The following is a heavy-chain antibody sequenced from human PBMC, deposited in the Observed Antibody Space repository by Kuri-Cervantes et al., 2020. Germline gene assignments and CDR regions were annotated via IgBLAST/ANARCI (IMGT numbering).Heavy chain of an antibody. CDR1: GFTFSSYA. CDR3: ARAHYDFWSGYYTGHYYYGMDV. CDR2: ISGSGGST. J-gene: IGHJ6*02. D-gene: IGHD3-3*01. Sequence: GESLKISCAASGFTFSSYAMSWVRQAPGKGLEWVSAISGSGGSTYYADSVKGRFTISRDNSKNTLYLQMNSLRDEDTAVYYCARAHYDFWSGYYTGHYYYGMDVWGQGTTVTVSS. V-gene: IGHV3-23*01.